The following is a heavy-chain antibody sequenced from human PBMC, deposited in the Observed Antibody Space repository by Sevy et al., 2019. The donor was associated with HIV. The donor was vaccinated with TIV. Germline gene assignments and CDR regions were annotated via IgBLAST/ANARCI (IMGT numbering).Heavy chain of an antibody. V-gene: IGHV3-7*01. CDR1: GFTFSSYW. D-gene: IGHD5-12*01. Sequence: GGSLRLSCAASGFTFSSYWMSWVRQAPGKGLEWVANIKQDGSEKYYVDSVKGRFTISRDNAKNSLYLQMNSLRAEDTAVYYCVGGFIVATTGGGFYWGQGTLVTVSS. J-gene: IGHJ4*02. CDR3: VGGFIVATTGGGFY. CDR2: IKQDGSEK.